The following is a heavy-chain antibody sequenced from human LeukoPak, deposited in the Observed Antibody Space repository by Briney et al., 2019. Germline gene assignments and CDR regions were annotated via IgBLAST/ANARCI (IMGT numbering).Heavy chain of an antibody. CDR1: GGSISSGSYY. CDR3: ASGSYGDSPSY. J-gene: IGHJ4*02. V-gene: IGHV4-61*02. Sequence: SETLSLTCSVSGGSISSGSYYWSWIRQPAGKGLEWIGRIYTFGSTKYNPSLTSRATLSVDTSKTQFSLKLSCVTAAHTAVSYRASGSYGDSPSYWGQGTLVTVSS. D-gene: IGHD5-18*01. CDR2: IYTFGST.